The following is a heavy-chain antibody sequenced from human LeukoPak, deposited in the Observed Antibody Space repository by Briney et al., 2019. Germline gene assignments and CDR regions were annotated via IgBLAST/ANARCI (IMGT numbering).Heavy chain of an antibody. J-gene: IGHJ4*02. D-gene: IGHD3-10*01. CDR2: IDATGDTI. V-gene: IGHV3-48*03. CDR1: GFTFSSYE. CDR3: ARDSSAMLRGYSDY. Sequence: GGSLRLSCAASGFTFSSYEFNWVRQAPGKGLQWISYIDATGDTIFYSDSVRGRFTISRDNTRNSLFLQMNGLRAEDTAVYYCARDSSAMLRGYSDYWGLGTPVTVSS.